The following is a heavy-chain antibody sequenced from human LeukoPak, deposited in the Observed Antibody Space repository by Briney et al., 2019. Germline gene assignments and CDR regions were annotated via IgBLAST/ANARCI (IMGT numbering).Heavy chain of an antibody. J-gene: IGHJ3*02. V-gene: IGHV1-46*01. CDR1: GYTFTSYY. D-gene: IGHD3-22*01. Sequence: ASVKVSCKASGYTFTSYYMHWVRQVPGQGLEWMGVLNPSGDNTTYAQKFEGRVTMTRDTSTTTVYMELSSLRSEDTAVYYCARAWYYYDSSSGYYYGGAFDIWGQGTLVTVSS. CDR2: LNPSGDNT. CDR3: ARAWYYYDSSSGYYYGGAFDI.